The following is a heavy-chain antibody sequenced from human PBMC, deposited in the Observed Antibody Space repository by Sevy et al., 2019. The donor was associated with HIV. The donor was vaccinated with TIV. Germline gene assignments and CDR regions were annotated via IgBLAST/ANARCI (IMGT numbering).Heavy chain of an antibody. V-gene: IGHV1-69*13. J-gene: IGHJ5*02. D-gene: IGHD3-22*01. CDR1: GGTFSSYA. Sequence: ASVKVSCKASGGTFSSYAISWVRQAPGQGLEWMGGIIPIFGTANYAQKFQGRVTITADESTSTAYMELSSLRSEDTAVYYCVSRYYYDSSGARGWFDPWGQGTLVTVSS. CDR3: VSRYYYDSSGARGWFDP. CDR2: IIPIFGTA.